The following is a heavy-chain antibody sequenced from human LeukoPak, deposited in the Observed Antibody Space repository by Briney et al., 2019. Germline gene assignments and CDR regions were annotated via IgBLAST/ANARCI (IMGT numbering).Heavy chain of an antibody. J-gene: IGHJ4*02. CDR1: GFTFSSYA. CDR2: ISKSDGST. CDR3: ARGALIPNF. Sequence: GGSLRLSCAASGFTFSSYAMTWVRQAPGKGLAWVSSISKSDGSTYYADSVKGRFTISRDNSKNTVYLHMDSLRVEDTAIYYCARGALIPNFRGQGTLVTVSS. D-gene: IGHD2-21*01. V-gene: IGHV3-23*01.